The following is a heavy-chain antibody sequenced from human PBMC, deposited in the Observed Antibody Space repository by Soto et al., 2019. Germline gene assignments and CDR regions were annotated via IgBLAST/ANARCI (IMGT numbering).Heavy chain of an antibody. Sequence: QMQLVQSGPEVKKPGTSVKVSCKASGFTFTSCAMQWVRQARGQRLEWIGWIVVGSGNTNYAQKFQERVTITRDMSTSTAYMELSSPRSEDTAVYYCAAFHLRNYGESWGQGTLVTVSS. CDR2: IVVGSGNT. CDR1: GFTFTSCA. V-gene: IGHV1-58*02. D-gene: IGHD4-17*01. J-gene: IGHJ4*02. CDR3: AAFHLRNYGES.